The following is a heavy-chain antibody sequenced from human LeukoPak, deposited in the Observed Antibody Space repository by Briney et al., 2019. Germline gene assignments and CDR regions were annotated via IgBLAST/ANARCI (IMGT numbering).Heavy chain of an antibody. D-gene: IGHD4-17*01. CDR3: ARVPYYGDLRVRNLFDY. CDR1: GFTFSSYA. J-gene: IGHJ4*02. V-gene: IGHV3-30-3*01. CDR2: ISYDGSNK. Sequence: GRSLRLSCAASGFTFSSYAMHWVRQAPCKGLEWVAVISYDGSNKYYADSVKGRFTISRDNSKNTLYLQMNSLRAEDTAVYYCARVPYYGDLRVRNLFDYWGQGTLVTVSS.